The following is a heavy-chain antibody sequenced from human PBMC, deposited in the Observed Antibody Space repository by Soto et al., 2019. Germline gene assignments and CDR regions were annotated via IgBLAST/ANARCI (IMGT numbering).Heavy chain of an antibody. V-gene: IGHV3-21*01. Sequence: EVQLVESGGGLVKPGGSLRLSCAASGFTVSSYSMNRVRQAPGKGLEWVSSISSSSSYIYYADSVKGRFTISRDNAKNSLYLQMNSLRAEDTAVYYCAGSSSRGYYYYYMDVWGKGTTVTVSS. CDR3: AGSSSRGYYYYYMDV. CDR1: GFTVSSYS. CDR2: ISSSSSYI. D-gene: IGHD6-6*01. J-gene: IGHJ6*03.